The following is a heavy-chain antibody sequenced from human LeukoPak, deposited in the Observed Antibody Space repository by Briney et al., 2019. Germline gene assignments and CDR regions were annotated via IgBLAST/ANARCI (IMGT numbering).Heavy chain of an antibody. Sequence: SETLSLTCTVSGGSINSSYWSWIRQPAGKGLEWIGRIYTSGRANNNPSLKSRVTISIDTSKNQFYLKLSSLTAADTAVYYCARRDDSSGYHKIFDYWGPGTLVTVSS. V-gene: IGHV4-4*07. D-gene: IGHD3-22*01. CDR2: IYTSGRA. CDR3: ARRDDSSGYHKIFDY. CDR1: GGSINSSY. J-gene: IGHJ4*02.